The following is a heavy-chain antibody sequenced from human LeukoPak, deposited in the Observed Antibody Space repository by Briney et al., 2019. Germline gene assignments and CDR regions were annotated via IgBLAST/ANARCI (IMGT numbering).Heavy chain of an antibody. Sequence: SETLSLTCTVSGGSISSYYWSWIRQPPGKGLEWIGYMSYSGSTNYNPSLKSRVTISVDTSKNQFSLKLSFVTAADTAVYYCARTIVVVPAALVDWFDPWGQGTLVTVSS. CDR3: ARTIVVVPAALVDWFDP. J-gene: IGHJ5*02. CDR1: GGSISSYY. CDR2: MSYSGST. V-gene: IGHV4-59*08. D-gene: IGHD2-2*01.